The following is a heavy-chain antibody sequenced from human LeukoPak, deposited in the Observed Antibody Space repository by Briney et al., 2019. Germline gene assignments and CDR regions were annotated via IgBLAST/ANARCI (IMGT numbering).Heavy chain of an antibody. CDR1: GLTFSSYS. J-gene: IGHJ4*02. Sequence: SGGSLRLSCAASGLTFSSYSLNWVRQAPGKGLEWVSSISSSSTYIYYADSVKGRFTISRDNAKNSLYLQMNSLRAEDTAVYCCARDLLVGATTSAYWGQGTLVTVSS. CDR2: ISSSSTYI. D-gene: IGHD1-26*01. V-gene: IGHV3-21*01. CDR3: ARDLLVGATTSAY.